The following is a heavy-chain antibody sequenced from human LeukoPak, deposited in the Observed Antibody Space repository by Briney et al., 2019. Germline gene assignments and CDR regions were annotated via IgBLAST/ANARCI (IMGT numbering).Heavy chain of an antibody. CDR3: ARDRLNVLRFSPPDDY. D-gene: IGHD3-3*01. CDR2: IYYSGST. CDR1: GGSISSSSYY. Sequence: SETLSLTCTVSGGSISSSSYYWGWIRQPPGKGLEWIGSIYYSGSTYYNPSLKSRVTMTRDTSTSIVYMELNSLRSEDTAVYYCARDRLNVLRFSPPDDYWGQGTLVTASS. J-gene: IGHJ4*02. V-gene: IGHV4-39*07.